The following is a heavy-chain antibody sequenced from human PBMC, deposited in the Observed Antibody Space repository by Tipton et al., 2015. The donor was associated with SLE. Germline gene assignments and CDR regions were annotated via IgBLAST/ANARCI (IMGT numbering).Heavy chain of an antibody. CDR3: ATGEAYYDFVSRSVKPSSVDT. Sequence: TLSLTCTVSGGPLTGDYWSWIRQPPGKGLEWIGYVFYTGRTTYNPSLERRVTISIDTSKNQFSLRLTSVTAADTALYYCATGEAYYDFVSRSVKPSSVDTWGQGTLVTVSS. D-gene: IGHD3-3*01. V-gene: IGHV4-59*03. CDR1: GGPLTGDY. J-gene: IGHJ5*02. CDR2: VFYTGRT.